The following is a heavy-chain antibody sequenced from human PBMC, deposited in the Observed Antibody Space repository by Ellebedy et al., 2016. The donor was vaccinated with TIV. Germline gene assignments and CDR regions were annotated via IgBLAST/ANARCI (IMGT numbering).Heavy chain of an antibody. J-gene: IGHJ4*02. Sequence: GESLKISCAASGFAVSSNDMSWVRQAPGKGLEWVSILYRGGSTYYADSVKGRFTISRDNSKNTLYLQMSNLRAEDTAVYYCAKDGSGWFGPPVGDWGQGTLVTVSS. CDR3: AKDGSGWFGPPVGD. V-gene: IGHV3-53*01. CDR2: LYRGGST. D-gene: IGHD6-19*01. CDR1: GFAVSSND.